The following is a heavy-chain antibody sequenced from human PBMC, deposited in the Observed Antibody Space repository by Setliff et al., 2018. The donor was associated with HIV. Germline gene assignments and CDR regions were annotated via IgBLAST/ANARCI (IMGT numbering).Heavy chain of an antibody. CDR3: AKDLHVAAADY. CDR1: GFRVTDTY. D-gene: IGHD6-13*01. V-gene: IGHV3-74*01. J-gene: IGHJ4*02. Sequence: GGSLRLSCEASGFRVTDTYMAWVRQAPGKGLVWVSRINTDGSGISYADSVKGRFTISRDNAKSTMYLQMNSLRVEDTAVYYCAKDLHVAAADYWGQGTLVTVSS. CDR2: INTDGSGI.